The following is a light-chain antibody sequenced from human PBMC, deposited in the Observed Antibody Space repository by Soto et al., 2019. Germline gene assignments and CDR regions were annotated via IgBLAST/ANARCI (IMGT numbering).Light chain of an antibody. CDR1: QSISSW. CDR3: QQYNDYPT. V-gene: IGKV1-5*03. Sequence: DIQMTQSPSTLSASVGDRVTITCRASQSISSWLAWYQQTPGKAPKLLIYKASSLQSGVPSRFSGSGSGTEFTLTISSLQPDDFATYYCQQYNDYPTFGQGTKVDIK. J-gene: IGKJ1*01. CDR2: KAS.